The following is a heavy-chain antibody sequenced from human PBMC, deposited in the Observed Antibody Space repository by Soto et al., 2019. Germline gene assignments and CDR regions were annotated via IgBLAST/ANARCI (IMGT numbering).Heavy chain of an antibody. D-gene: IGHD5-12*01. CDR3: AREGSYSAYNFAHGIQLWSFDF. V-gene: IGHV4-4*07. J-gene: IGHJ4*02. CDR1: VGSTNTFS. CDR2: IFSSGST. Sequence: WGTLSLTCTFSVGSTNTFSLTWFGQPAGKELHWFGRIFSSGSTSFNPSLESRVAMSVDTSKNHFSLNLSSVTAADMAVYYCAREGSYSAYNFAHGIQLWSFDFWGQGALVTVSS.